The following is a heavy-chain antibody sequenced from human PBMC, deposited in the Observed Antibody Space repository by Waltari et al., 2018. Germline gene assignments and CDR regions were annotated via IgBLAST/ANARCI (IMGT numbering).Heavy chain of an antibody. CDR3: ARGGHDAFDI. Sequence: QVQLQESGPGLVKPSETLSLTCTVSGGSISSYYWSWIRQPPGKGLEWIGYIYYSGSTNYNPSRKSRVTISVDTSKNQFSLKLSSVTAADTAVYYCARGGHDAFDIWGQGTMVTVSS. CDR1: GGSISSYY. CDR2: IYYSGST. J-gene: IGHJ3*02. D-gene: IGHD3-16*01. V-gene: IGHV4-59*01.